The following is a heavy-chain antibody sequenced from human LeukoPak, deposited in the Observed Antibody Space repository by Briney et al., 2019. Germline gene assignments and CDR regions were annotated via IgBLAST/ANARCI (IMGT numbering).Heavy chain of an antibody. V-gene: IGHV4-31*03. CDR3: ARQVAVAGLGIDY. J-gene: IGHJ4*02. Sequence: SQTLSLTCTVSGGSISSGGYYWSWIRQHPGKGLEWIGYIYYSGSTYYNPSLKSRVTISVDTSKNQFSLKLSSVTAPDTAVYYCARQVAVAGLGIDYWGQGTLVTVSS. CDR1: GGSISSGGYY. D-gene: IGHD6-19*01. CDR2: IYYSGST.